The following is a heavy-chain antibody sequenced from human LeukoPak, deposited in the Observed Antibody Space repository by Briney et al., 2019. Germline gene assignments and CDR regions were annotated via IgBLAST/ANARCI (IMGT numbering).Heavy chain of an antibody. CDR1: GFTFSSYA. J-gene: IGHJ3*02. D-gene: IGHD3-10*01. Sequence: GGSLRLSCAASGFTFSSYAMHWVRQAPGKGLEYVSAISSNGGSTYYANSVKGRFTISRDNSKNSLYLQMNSLRAEDTALYYCVKDKGYIGEDAFDIWGQGTMVTVSS. CDR3: VKDKGYIGEDAFDI. V-gene: IGHV3-64*01. CDR2: ISSNGGST.